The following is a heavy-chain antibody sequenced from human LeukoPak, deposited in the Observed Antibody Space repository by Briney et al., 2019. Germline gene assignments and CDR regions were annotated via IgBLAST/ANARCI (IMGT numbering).Heavy chain of an antibody. D-gene: IGHD3-22*01. CDR2: IIPILGIA. CDR3: ARVGSDYYDSSGYYLKARGYFDY. V-gene: IGHV1-69*04. CDR1: GYTFTSYY. Sequence: SVKVSCKASGYTFTSYYMHWVRQAPGQGLEWMGRIIPILGIANYAQKFQGRVTITADKSTSTAYMELSSLRSEDTAVYYCARVGSDYYDSSGYYLKARGYFDYWGQGTLVTVSS. J-gene: IGHJ4*02.